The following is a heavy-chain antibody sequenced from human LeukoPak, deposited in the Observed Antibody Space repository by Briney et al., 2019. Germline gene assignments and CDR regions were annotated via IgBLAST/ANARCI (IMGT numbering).Heavy chain of an antibody. D-gene: IGHD5-24*01. V-gene: IGHV1-69*13. Sequence: ASVKVSCRASGGTFSSYAISWVRQAPGQGLEWMGGIIPIFGTANYAQKFQGRVTITADESTSTAYLELSSLTSEDTAVYYCARVVLGRRWLQTSYYYGMDVWGQGTTVTVSS. CDR1: GGTFSSYA. CDR3: ARVVLGRRWLQTSYYYGMDV. J-gene: IGHJ6*02. CDR2: IIPIFGTA.